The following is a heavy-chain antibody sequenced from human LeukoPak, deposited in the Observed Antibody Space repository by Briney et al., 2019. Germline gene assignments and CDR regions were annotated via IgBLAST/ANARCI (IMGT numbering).Heavy chain of an antibody. D-gene: IGHD6-25*01. CDR2: IYYSGST. CDR3: VRRGQRLNPGLYYFDY. V-gene: IGHV4-39*01. J-gene: IGHJ4*02. Sequence: SETLSLTCTVSGASISSGDYYWGWIRQSPGKGLEWVGTIYYSGSTNYNPSLKSRVTISVDTSENQFSLRLSSVTATDTAVYYCVRRGQRLNPGLYYFDYWGQGTLVTVSS. CDR1: GASISSGDYY.